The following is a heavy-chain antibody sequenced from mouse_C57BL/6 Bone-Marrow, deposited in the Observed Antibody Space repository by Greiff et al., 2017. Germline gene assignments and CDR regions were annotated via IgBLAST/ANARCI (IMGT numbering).Heavy chain of an antibody. CDR1: GYTFTDYY. D-gene: IGHD2-2*01. V-gene: IGHV1-26*01. Sequence: VHVKQSGPELVKPGASVKISCKASGYTFTDYYMNWVKQSHGKSLEWIGDINPNNGGTSYNQKFKGKATLTVDKSSSTAYMELRSLTSEDSAVYYCARWGYQAWFAYWGQGTLVTVSA. CDR2: INPNNGGT. CDR3: ARWGYQAWFAY. J-gene: IGHJ3*01.